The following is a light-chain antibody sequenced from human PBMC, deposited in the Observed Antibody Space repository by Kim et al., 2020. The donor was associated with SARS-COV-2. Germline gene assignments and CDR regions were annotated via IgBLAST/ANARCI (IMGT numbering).Light chain of an antibody. Sequence: SSELTQDPAVSVALGQTVRITCQGDSLRSYYASWYQQKPGQAPVLVIYGKNNRPSGIPDRFSGSSSGNTASLTITGAQAEDAADYYCNSRDSSGNHWVFGGGTHLTVL. CDR3: NSRDSSGNHWV. J-gene: IGLJ3*02. V-gene: IGLV3-19*01. CDR2: GKN. CDR1: SLRSYY.